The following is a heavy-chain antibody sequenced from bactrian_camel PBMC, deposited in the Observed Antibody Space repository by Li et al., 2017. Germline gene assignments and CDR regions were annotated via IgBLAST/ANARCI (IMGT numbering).Heavy chain of an antibody. CDR1: THSYSGTG. CDR2: LHSSGVS. CDR3: ATDRTCNVRFCTGGYCLARGGS. Sequence: HVQLVESGGNAVAAGGSLRLSCIPPTHSYSGTGGCMGWYRQVPGKEPEGAAGLHSSGVSTYSDFVKGRFTVSTDNTKGTLYLQMNNLEPEDTAMYFCATDRTCNVRFCTGGYCLARGGSGGQGTQVTVS. J-gene: IGHJ4*01. D-gene: IGHD7*01. V-gene: IGHV3S55*01.